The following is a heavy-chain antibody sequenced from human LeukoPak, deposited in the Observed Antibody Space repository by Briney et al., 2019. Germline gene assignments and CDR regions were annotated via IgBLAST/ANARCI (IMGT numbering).Heavy chain of an antibody. CDR2: IIPIFGTA. CDR3: ARGPVEMATITAFDY. J-gene: IGHJ4*02. V-gene: IGHV1-69*13. D-gene: IGHD5-24*01. Sequence: SVKVSCKASGGTFSSYAISWVRQAPGQGLEWMGGIIPIFGTANYAQKFQGRVTITADESTSTAYMELSSLRSEDTAVYYCARGPVEMATITAFDYWGQGTLVTVSS. CDR1: GGTFSSYA.